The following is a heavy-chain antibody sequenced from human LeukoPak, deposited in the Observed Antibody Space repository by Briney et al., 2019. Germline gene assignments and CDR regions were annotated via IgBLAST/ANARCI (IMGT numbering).Heavy chain of an antibody. Sequence: ASVKVSCKASGYTFTSYDINWVRQATGQGLEWMGWVNPNSGNTGYAQKFQGRVTMTTNTSISTAYMELSSLRSEDTAVYYCARGLGYCSGGSCSHFDYWGQGTVVTVSS. CDR3: ARGLGYCSGGSCSHFDY. CDR2: VNPNSGNT. J-gene: IGHJ4*02. CDR1: GYTFTSYD. D-gene: IGHD2-15*01. V-gene: IGHV1-8*01.